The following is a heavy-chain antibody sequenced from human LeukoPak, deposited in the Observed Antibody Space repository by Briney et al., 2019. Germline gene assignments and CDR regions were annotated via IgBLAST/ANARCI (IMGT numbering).Heavy chain of an antibody. D-gene: IGHD1-26*01. Sequence: GESLKISCKGSGYIFSSSWIGWVRQMPGEGLEWMGIIYPGDSDTRYSPSFQGQVTISTDKSISTAYLQWSSLKAPDTATYYCARLRGSHSSEFDYWGQGTLVTVSS. CDR1: GYIFSSSW. CDR2: IYPGDSDT. V-gene: IGHV5-51*01. CDR3: ARLRGSHSSEFDY. J-gene: IGHJ4*02.